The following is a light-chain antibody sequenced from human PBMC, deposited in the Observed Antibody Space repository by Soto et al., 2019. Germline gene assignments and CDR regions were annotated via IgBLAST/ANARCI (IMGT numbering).Light chain of an antibody. Sequence: DIQMTQSPSSLSASVGDRVTITCQASQDISNYLNWYQQKPGKAPKLLIYDASNLETGVPSRFSGSGSGTXFTFTISSLQPEDXXTYYCQQGGXFGQGTKLEIK. J-gene: IGKJ2*02. CDR3: QQGGX. V-gene: IGKV1-33*01. CDR2: DAS. CDR1: QDISNY.